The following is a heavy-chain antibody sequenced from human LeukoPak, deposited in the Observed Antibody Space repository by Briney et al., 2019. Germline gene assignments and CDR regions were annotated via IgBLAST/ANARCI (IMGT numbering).Heavy chain of an antibody. Sequence: PGGSLRLSCAASGFTFSSYEMNWVRQAPGKGLEWVSYIDSSGNPIYYADSVKGRFTISRDNAKNSLYLQMNSLRAEDTAVYYCARDNYGSGSYGEYWGQGTLVTVSS. V-gene: IGHV3-48*03. CDR2: IDSSGNPI. D-gene: IGHD3-10*01. J-gene: IGHJ4*02. CDR3: ARDNYGSGSYGEY. CDR1: GFTFSSYE.